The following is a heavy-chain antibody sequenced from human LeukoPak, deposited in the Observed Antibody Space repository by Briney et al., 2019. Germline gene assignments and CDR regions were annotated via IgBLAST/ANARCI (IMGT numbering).Heavy chain of an antibody. CDR2: ISYDGSNK. V-gene: IGHV3-30*18. J-gene: IGHJ6*02. CDR3: AKIRELGASYYYFGMDV. D-gene: IGHD1-26*01. Sequence: GRSLRLSCAASGFTFSSFGMHWVRQAPGKGLEWVAVISYDGSNKYYADSVKGRFATSRDNSKNTLYLQMNSLRAEDTAVYFCAKIRELGASYYYFGMDVWGQGTTVTVYS. CDR1: GFTFSSFG.